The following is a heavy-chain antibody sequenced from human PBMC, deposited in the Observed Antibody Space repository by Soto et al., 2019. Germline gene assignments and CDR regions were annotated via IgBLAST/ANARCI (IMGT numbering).Heavy chain of an antibody. Sequence: PGGSLRLSCAASGFTFSSYAMSWVRQAPGKGLEWVSAISGSGGSTYYADSVKGRFTISRDNSKNTLYLQMNSLRAEDTAVYYCASPGVVRYCSSTSCYEDWFDPWGQGTLVTVSS. D-gene: IGHD2-2*01. J-gene: IGHJ5*02. CDR3: ASPGVVRYCSSTSCYEDWFDP. V-gene: IGHV3-23*01. CDR2: ISGSGGST. CDR1: GFTFSSYA.